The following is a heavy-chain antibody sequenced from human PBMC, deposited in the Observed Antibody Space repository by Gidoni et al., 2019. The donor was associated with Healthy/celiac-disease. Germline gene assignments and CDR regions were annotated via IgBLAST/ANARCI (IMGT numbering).Heavy chain of an antibody. CDR2: ISWNSGSI. CDR1: GFTFDDYA. J-gene: IGHJ4*02. Sequence: EVQLVESGGGLVQPGRSLRLSCPAPGFTFDDYAMHWVRQAPGKGLEWVSGISWNSGSIGYADSVKGRFTISRDNAKNSLYLQMNSLRAEDTALYYCAKGTQGVTTPPFDYWGQGTLVTVSS. D-gene: IGHD4-17*01. V-gene: IGHV3-9*01. CDR3: AKGTQGVTTPPFDY.